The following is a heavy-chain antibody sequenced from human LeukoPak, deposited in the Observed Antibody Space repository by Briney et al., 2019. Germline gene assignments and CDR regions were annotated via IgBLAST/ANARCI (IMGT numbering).Heavy chain of an antibody. CDR3: ARGYCSSSSCRFFDY. CDR2: SRNKPNSYTP. CDR1: GFIFSDHY. V-gene: IGHV3-72*01. J-gene: IGHJ4*02. D-gene: IGHD2-2*01. Sequence: GGSLRLSCAASGFIFSDHYMDWVRQAPGKGLEWGGRSRNKPNSYTPEYAASVKGRFTISRDDSKNSLYLQMNSLKTEDTAVYYCARGYCSSSSCRFFDYWGQGTLVTVSS.